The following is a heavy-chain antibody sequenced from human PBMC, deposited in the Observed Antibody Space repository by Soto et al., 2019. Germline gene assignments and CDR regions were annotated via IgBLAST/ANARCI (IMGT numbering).Heavy chain of an antibody. J-gene: IGHJ5*02. D-gene: IGHD3-9*01. Sequence: ASVKVSCKASGYTFTSYAMQWVRQAPGQRLEWMGWINAGNGNTKYSQKFQGRVTITRDTSASTAYMELSSLRSEDTAVYYCARDFEGYFDWSHPFDPWGQGNLVTVT. CDR3: ARDFEGYFDWSHPFDP. V-gene: IGHV1-3*01. CDR2: INAGNGNT. CDR1: GYTFTSYA.